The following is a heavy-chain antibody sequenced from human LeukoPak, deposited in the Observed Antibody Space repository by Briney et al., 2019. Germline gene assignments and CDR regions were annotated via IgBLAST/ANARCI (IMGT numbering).Heavy chain of an antibody. CDR3: ARGTSVLRYFDWLLPYFDY. Sequence: ASVKVSYKASGGSFSSYAISWVRQAPGQRLEWMGWINAGNGNTKYSQKFQGRVTITRDTSASTAYMELSSLRSEDTAVYYCARGTSVLRYFDWLLPYFDYWGQGTLVTVSS. CDR1: GGSFSSYA. J-gene: IGHJ4*02. V-gene: IGHV1-3*01. CDR2: INAGNGNT. D-gene: IGHD3-9*01.